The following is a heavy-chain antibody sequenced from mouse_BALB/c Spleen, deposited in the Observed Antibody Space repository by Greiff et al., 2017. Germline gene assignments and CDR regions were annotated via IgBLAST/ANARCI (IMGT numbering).Heavy chain of an antibody. CDR3: ARCRGNYGGDY. V-gene: IGHV1-9*01. D-gene: IGHD2-1*01. J-gene: IGHJ2*01. Sequence: QVQLQQSGAELMKPGASVKISCKATGYTFSSYWIEWVKQRPGHGLEWIGEILPGSGSTNYNEKFKGKATFTADTSSNTAYMQLSSLTSEDSAVYYCARCRGNYGGDYWGQGTTLTVSS. CDR1: GYTFSSYW. CDR2: ILPGSGST.